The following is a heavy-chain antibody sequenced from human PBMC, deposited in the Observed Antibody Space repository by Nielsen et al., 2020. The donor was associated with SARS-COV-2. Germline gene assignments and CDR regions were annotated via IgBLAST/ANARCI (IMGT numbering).Heavy chain of an antibody. D-gene: IGHD2-2*01. CDR1: GYTFTSYA. V-gene: IGHV1-3*01. CDR3: ARGKYQLLVYYYYYYMDV. CDR2: INAGNGNT. Sequence: ASVKVSCKASGYTFTSYAMHWVRQAPGQRLEWMGWINAGNGNTKYSQKFQGRVTITRDTSASTAYMEVSSLRSEDTAVYYCARGKYQLLVYYYYYYMDVWGKGTTVTVSS. J-gene: IGHJ6*03.